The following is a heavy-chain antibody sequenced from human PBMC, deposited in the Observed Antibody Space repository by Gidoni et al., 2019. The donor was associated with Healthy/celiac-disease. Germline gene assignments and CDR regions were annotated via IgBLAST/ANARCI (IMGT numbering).Heavy chain of an antibody. CDR2: IYYSGST. J-gene: IGHJ6*02. Sequence: QVQLQESGPGLVKPSETLSLTCTVSGGSISSYYWSWIRQPPGKGLEWIGYIYYSGSTNYNPSLKSRVTISVETSKNQFSLKLSSVTAADTAVYYCARTPSWYSSSSDVWGQGTTVTVYS. V-gene: IGHV4-59*01. D-gene: IGHD6-6*01. CDR1: GGSISSYY. CDR3: ARTPSWYSSSSDV.